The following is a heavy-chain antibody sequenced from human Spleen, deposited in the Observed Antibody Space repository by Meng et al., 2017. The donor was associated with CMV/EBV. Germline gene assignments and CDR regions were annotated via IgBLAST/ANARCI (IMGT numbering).Heavy chain of an antibody. Sequence: GESLKISCTASGFTFGDYAMSWVRQAPGKGLEWVGFIRSKAYGGTTEYAASVKGRFTISRDDSKSIAYLQMNSLKTEDTAVYYCTLLYSGYDFPFDYWGQGTLVTVSS. CDR1: GFTFGDYA. D-gene: IGHD5-12*01. CDR3: TLLYSGYDFPFDY. CDR2: IRSKAYGGTT. J-gene: IGHJ4*02. V-gene: IGHV3-49*04.